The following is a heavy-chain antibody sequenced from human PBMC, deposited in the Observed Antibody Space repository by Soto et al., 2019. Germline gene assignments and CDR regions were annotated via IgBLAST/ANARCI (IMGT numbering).Heavy chain of an antibody. D-gene: IGHD6-19*01. J-gene: IGHJ2*01. Sequence: QVQLVQSGAEVKKPGASVKVSCKVSGYTLTELSMHWVRQAPGKGLEWMGGFDPEDGETIYAQKFQGRVTMTEDTSTDTAYMELSSLRSADTAVYYCATDPPGGIAVAGSFDLWGRGTLVTVSS. CDR3: ATDPPGGIAVAGSFDL. V-gene: IGHV1-24*01. CDR1: GYTLTELS. CDR2: FDPEDGET.